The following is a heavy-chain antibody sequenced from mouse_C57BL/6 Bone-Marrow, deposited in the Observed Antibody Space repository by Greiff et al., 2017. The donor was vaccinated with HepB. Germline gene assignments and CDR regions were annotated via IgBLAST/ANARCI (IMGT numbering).Heavy chain of an antibody. Sequence: EVKVVESGGGLVQPGGSLKLSCAASGFTFSDYYMYWVRQTPEKRLEWVAYISNGGGSTYYPDTVKGRFTISRDNAKNTLYLQMSRLKSEDTAMYYCARLWLGWYFDVWGTGTTVTVSS. J-gene: IGHJ1*03. CDR3: ARLWLGWYFDV. CDR2: ISNGGGST. D-gene: IGHD2-2*01. V-gene: IGHV5-12*01. CDR1: GFTFSDYY.